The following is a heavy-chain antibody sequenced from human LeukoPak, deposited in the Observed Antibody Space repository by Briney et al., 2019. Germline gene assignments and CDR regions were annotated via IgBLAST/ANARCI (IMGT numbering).Heavy chain of an antibody. J-gene: IGHJ4*02. CDR1: GFTFSSYG. Sequence: GGSLRLSCAASGFTFSSYGMHWVRQAPCKGLEWVAFIRYDGSNKYYADSVKGRFTISRDNSKNTLYLQLNSLRAEETAVYYCAKDFPVSGWYGLFDSWGQGTLVTVSS. CDR3: AKDFPVSGWYGLFDS. D-gene: IGHD6-19*01. V-gene: IGHV3-30*02. CDR2: IRYDGSNK.